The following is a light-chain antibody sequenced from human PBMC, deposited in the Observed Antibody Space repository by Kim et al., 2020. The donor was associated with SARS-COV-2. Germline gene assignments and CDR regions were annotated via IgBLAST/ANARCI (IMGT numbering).Light chain of an antibody. CDR3: NSRDSSGNPRWV. V-gene: IGLV3-19*01. J-gene: IGLJ3*02. Sequence: LGQTVRITCQGDSLRSYYAGWYQQKPGQAPVLVIYGKNNRPSGIPDRFSGSSSGSTASLTITGAQAEDEADYYCNSRDSSGNPRWVFGGGTQLTVL. CDR1: SLRSYY. CDR2: GKN.